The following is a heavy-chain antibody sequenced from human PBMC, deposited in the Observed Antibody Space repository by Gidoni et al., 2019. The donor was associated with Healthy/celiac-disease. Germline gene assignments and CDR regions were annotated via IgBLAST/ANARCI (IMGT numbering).Heavy chain of an antibody. Sequence: EVQLLASGGGLVQPGGSLRLSCAASGFTFSSYAMSWVRQAPGKGLEWVSAISGSGGSTYYADSVKGRFTISRDISKNTLYLQMNSLRAEDTAVYYCAKVVNYDILTGYRFDYWGQGTLVTVSS. CDR2: ISGSGGST. J-gene: IGHJ4*02. D-gene: IGHD3-9*01. CDR1: GFTFSSYA. V-gene: IGHV3-23*01. CDR3: AKVVNYDILTGYRFDY.